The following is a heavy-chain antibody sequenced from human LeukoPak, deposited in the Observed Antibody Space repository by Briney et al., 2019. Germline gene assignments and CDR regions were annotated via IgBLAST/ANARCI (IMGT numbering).Heavy chain of an antibody. J-gene: IGHJ4*02. Sequence: GRSRRLSRAPSGFTLSSYSMNCVRQLPGEGLEWVSYISSSSTTIYYADSVKGRFTISRDNSKNTLYLQMNSLRAEDTAVYYCAREVYDSSGYYDYWGQGTLVTVSS. CDR3: AREVYDSSGYYDY. CDR2: ISSSSTTI. CDR1: GFTLSSYS. V-gene: IGHV3-48*01. D-gene: IGHD3-22*01.